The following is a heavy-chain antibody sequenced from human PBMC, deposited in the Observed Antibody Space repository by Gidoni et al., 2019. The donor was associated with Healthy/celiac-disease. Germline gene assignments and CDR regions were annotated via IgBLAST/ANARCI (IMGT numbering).Heavy chain of an antibody. CDR3: ARGPYGSGFFDI. Sequence: EVQLVESGGGLVQPGGSLRLSCAASGFTFSSYDMHWVSQATGKGLEWVSAIGTAGDPYYPGSVKGRFTISRENAKNSLYLQMNSLRAGDAAVYYCARGPYGSGFFDICGQGTMVTVSS. CDR1: GFTFSSYD. D-gene: IGHD3-10*01. J-gene: IGHJ3*02. V-gene: IGHV3-13*05. CDR2: IGTAGDP.